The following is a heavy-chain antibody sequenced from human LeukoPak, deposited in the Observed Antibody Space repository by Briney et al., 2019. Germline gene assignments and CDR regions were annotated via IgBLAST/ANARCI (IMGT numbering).Heavy chain of an antibody. D-gene: IGHD2-8*01. CDR1: GFTFSSYG. V-gene: IGHV3-33*01. Sequence: GGSLRLSCAASGFTFSSYGMHWVRQAPGKGLEWVAVIRYDGSNKYYADSVKGRFTISRDNSKNTLYLQMNSLRAEDTAVYYCARRLRWSGYLDYWGQGTLVTVSS. CDR3: ARRLRWSGYLDY. CDR2: IRYDGSNK. J-gene: IGHJ4*02.